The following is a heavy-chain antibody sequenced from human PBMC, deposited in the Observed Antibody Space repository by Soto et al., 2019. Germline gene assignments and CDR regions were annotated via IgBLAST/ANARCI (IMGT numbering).Heavy chain of an antibody. J-gene: IGHJ6*02. CDR1: GYTFTSYG. Sequence: ASVKVSCKASGYTFTSYGISWVRQAPGQGLEWMGWINPNSGGTNYAQKFQGRVTMTRDTSISTAYMELSRLRSDDTAVYYCASSMIVVVRNYYYYGMDVWDQGTTVTVSS. V-gene: IGHV1-2*02. CDR2: INPNSGGT. CDR3: ASSMIVVVRNYYYYGMDV. D-gene: IGHD3-22*01.